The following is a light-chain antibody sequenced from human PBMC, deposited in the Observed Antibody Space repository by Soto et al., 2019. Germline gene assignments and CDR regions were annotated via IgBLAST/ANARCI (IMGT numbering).Light chain of an antibody. CDR2: GAS. Sequence: EIVLTQSPGTLSLSPGERATLSCRASQSVSSSYLAWYQQKPGQAPRLLIYGASRRATGIPDRFRGSGSGTDFTLTISRLEPEDCAVYYWQQYGSRWTFGQGTKVEIK. CDR3: QQYGSRWT. J-gene: IGKJ1*01. CDR1: QSVSSSY. V-gene: IGKV3-20*01.